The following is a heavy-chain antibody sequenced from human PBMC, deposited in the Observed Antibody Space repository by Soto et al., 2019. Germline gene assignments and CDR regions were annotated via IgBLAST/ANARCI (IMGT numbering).Heavy chain of an antibody. Sequence: PGGSLRLSCAASGFTFSSYGMHWVRQAPGKGLEWVAVIWYDGSNKYYADSVKGRFTISRDNSKNTLYLQMNSLRAEDTAVYYCARDWNYGGNYYYYGMDVWGQGTTVTVSS. V-gene: IGHV3-33*01. CDR3: ARDWNYGGNYYYYGMDV. D-gene: IGHD1-7*01. CDR2: IWYDGSNK. J-gene: IGHJ6*02. CDR1: GFTFSSYG.